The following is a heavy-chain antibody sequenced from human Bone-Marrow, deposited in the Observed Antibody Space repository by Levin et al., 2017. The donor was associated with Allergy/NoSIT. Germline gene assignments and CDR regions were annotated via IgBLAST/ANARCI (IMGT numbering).Heavy chain of an antibody. V-gene: IGHV3-48*01. D-gene: IGHD6-19*01. CDR3: ARRGSSGWYLKNWFDP. Sequence: GGSLRLSCAASGFTFSSYSMNWVRQAPGKGLEWVSYISSSSSTIYYADSVKGRFTISRDNAKNSLYLQMNSLRAEDTAVYYCARRGSSGWYLKNWFDPWGQGTLVTVSS. CDR1: GFTFSSYS. CDR2: ISSSSSTI. J-gene: IGHJ5*02.